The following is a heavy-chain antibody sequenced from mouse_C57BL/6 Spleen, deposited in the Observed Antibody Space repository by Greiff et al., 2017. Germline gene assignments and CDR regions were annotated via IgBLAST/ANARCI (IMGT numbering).Heavy chain of an antibody. D-gene: IGHD1-1*01. CDR3: ARGGDYGSIYAMDY. CDR1: GYSFTDYN. Sequence: VQLKESGPELVKPGASVKISCKASGYSFTDYNMNWVKQSNGKSLEWIGVINPNYGTTSYNQKFKGKATLTVDQSSSTAYMQLNSLTSEDSAVYYCARGGDYGSIYAMDYWGQGTSVTVSS. V-gene: IGHV1-39*01. CDR2: INPNYGTT. J-gene: IGHJ4*01.